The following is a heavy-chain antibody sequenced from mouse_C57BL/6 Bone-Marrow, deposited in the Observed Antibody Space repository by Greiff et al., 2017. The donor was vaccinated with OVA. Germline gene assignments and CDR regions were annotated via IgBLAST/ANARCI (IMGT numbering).Heavy chain of an antibody. J-gene: IGHJ3*01. D-gene: IGHD3-1*01. V-gene: IGHV1-7*01. CDR1: GYTFTSYW. CDR3: ALRAWFAY. Sequence: QVQLQQSGAELAKPGASVKLSCKASGYTFTSYWMHWVKQRPGQGLEWIGYINTSSGYTKYNQKFKDKATLTTDKSSITAYMQLRSLTYNDSDACYCALRAWFAYWGQGTLVTVSA. CDR2: INTSSGYT.